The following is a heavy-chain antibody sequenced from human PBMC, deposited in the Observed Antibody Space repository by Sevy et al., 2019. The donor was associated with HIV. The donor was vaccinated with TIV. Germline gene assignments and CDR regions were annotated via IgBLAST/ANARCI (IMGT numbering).Heavy chain of an antibody. D-gene: IGHD3-22*01. CDR3: ARDLRYYYDSSPFDP. V-gene: IGHV3-11*01. J-gene: IGHJ5*02. CDR2: ISSSGSTI. CDR1: GFTFSDYY. Sequence: GGSLRLSCAASGFTFSDYYMSWIRQAPGKGLEWVSYISSSGSTIYYADSVKGRFTISRDNAKNSLYLQMNNLRAEDTAVYYCARDLRYYYDSSPFDPWGQGTLVTVSS.